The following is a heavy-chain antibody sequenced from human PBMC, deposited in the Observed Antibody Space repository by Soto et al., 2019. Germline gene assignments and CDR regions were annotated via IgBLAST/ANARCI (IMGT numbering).Heavy chain of an antibody. CDR1: GGSISSGGYY. J-gene: IGHJ3*02. CDR2: IYYSGST. Sequence: SSETLSLTCTVSGGSISSGGYYWSWIRQHPGKGLEWIGYIYYSGSTYYNPSLKSRVTISVDTSKNQFSLKLSSVTAADTAVYYCARDLRGNYYDSSGYTDDDAFDIWGQGTMVTVSS. CDR3: ARDLRGNYYDSSGYTDDDAFDI. D-gene: IGHD3-22*01. V-gene: IGHV4-31*03.